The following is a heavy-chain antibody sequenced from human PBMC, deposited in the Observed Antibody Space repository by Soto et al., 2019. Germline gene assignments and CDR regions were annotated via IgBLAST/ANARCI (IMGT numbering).Heavy chain of an antibody. CDR1: GFAFNTKS. CDR3: ARDLGTGYFRHCMDV. D-gene: IGHD3-9*01. J-gene: IGHJ6*02. V-gene: IGHV3-21*01. CDR2: IGDRGSYI. Sequence: LRLSCAASGFAFNTKSMHWVRQAPGKGLEWVSSIGDRGSYIYYADSGNDRVSISRDNAKKSLYLQINSLRVEDTAGYYCARDLGTGYFRHCMDVGGQGTAVTVSS.